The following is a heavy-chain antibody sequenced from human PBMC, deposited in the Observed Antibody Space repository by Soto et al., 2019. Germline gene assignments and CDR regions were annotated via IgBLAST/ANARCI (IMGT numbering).Heavy chain of an antibody. D-gene: IGHD4-17*01. J-gene: IGHJ4*02. Sequence: ASVKVSCNASGYTFTSYYIHWVRHDPGPGNERMGIINPSGGSTNYSHELQGRVTVTRDTSTRTVYIELGSLRSDDTAVYYCATRVPSTVTTAFDYWGQGTQVTVS. CDR3: ATRVPSTVTTAFDY. CDR1: GYTFTSYY. V-gene: IGHV1-46*01. CDR2: INPSGGST.